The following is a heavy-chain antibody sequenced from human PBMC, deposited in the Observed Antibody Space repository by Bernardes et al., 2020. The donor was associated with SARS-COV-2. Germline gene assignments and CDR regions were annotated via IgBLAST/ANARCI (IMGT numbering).Heavy chain of an antibody. V-gene: IGHV3-66*02. Sequence: GSLSLSCAASGFTVSNDFINWVRQAPGKGLEWVSGIYSGTDIKYADSVKGRFTISRDNSKNTVYLQMNSLRPEDTAVYYCARDLTIMGMDIWGHGTTVKVSS. CDR2: IYSGTDI. J-gene: IGHJ6*02. CDR1: GFTVSNDF. D-gene: IGHD5-12*01. CDR3: ARDLTIMGMDI.